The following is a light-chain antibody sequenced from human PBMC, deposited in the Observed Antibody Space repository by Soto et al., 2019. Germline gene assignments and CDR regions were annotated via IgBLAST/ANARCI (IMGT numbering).Light chain of an antibody. J-gene: IGLJ3*02. CDR3: ASWDDSLDAWV. CDR1: SSSIGSNT. Sequence: QLVLTQPPSVSEAPGQRVTISCSGSSSSIGSNTVNWYQQLPGTAPKLLIYITNQRPSGVPDRFSGSKSGTSASLAISGLQSEDEADYYCASWDDSLDAWVFGGGTKVTVL. CDR2: ITN. V-gene: IGLV1-44*01.